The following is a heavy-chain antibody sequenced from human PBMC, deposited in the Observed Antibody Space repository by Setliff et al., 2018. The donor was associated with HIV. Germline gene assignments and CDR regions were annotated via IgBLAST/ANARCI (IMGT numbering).Heavy chain of an antibody. Sequence: SETLSLTCTVSGGSISSGGYYWSWIRQHPGKGLEWIGYISYSGSTYYNPSLKSRLSISIDTSKNQFYLQLNSVTAADTSVFYCAREIVRVALDIWGPGTAVTVSS. D-gene: IGHD3-16*02. V-gene: IGHV4-31*02. J-gene: IGHJ3*02. CDR2: ISYSGST. CDR1: GGSISSGGYY. CDR3: AREIVRVALDI.